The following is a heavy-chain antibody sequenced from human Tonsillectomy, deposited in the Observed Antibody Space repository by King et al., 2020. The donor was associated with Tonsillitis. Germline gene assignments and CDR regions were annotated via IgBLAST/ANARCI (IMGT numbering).Heavy chain of an antibody. CDR1: GFTFSSYA. V-gene: IGHV3-23*04. CDR3: AKDPTDYDFWSGPKPNWFDP. J-gene: IGHJ5*02. CDR2: IMGRDGST. Sequence: VQLVESGGGLVQPGGSLRLSCAASGFTFSSYAMSWVSQAPGKGLEWVSAIMGRDGSTYYADSVKGRFTISRANSKTTLYLQMNSLTAEDTAVYYCAKDPTDYDFWSGPKPNWFDPWGQGTLVTVSS. D-gene: IGHD3-3*01.